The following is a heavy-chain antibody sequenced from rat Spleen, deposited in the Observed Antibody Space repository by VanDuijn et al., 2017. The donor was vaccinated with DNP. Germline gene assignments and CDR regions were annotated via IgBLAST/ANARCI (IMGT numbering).Heavy chain of an antibody. V-gene: IGHV3-1*01. CDR1: GYSITSNY. CDR2: ISYSGST. J-gene: IGHJ2*01. CDR3: ARWSRYFDY. Sequence: EVRLQESGPGLVKPSQSLSLTCSVTGYSITSNYWAWIRKFPGNKMEWMGYISYSGSTSYNPSLKSRISITRDTSKNQFFLQLNSVTTEDTATYYCARWSRYFDYWGQGVMVTVSS.